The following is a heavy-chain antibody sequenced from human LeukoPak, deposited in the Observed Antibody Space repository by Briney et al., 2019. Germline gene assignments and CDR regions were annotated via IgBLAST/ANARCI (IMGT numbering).Heavy chain of an antibody. CDR2: LYWDDSK. V-gene: IGHV2-5*02. CDR3: AYRRYSTSSFGSFDA. D-gene: IGHD6-6*01. Sequence: SGPTLVNPTQTLTLTCTFSGFSVSTSGVGVGWIRQPPGEALEWLALLYWDDSKPYNPSLRDRLTITQDTSKNQVVLTMTNMDPADTATYFCAYRRYSTSSFGSFDAWGQGTVVTVSS. CDR1: GFSVSTSGVG. J-gene: IGHJ3*01.